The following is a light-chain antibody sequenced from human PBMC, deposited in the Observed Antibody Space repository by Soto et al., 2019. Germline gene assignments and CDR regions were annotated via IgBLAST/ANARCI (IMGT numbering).Light chain of an antibody. Sequence: DVHMTQPPTTLSASVGDRVTITCRASQSISRRLPWYQQKPGKAPKFLTYDASSLESGVPSRFSGSGSGTDFTLTISSLQPDDFATYYCQQYNNFPWTFGQGTKV. J-gene: IGKJ1*01. CDR2: DAS. CDR1: QSISRR. CDR3: QQYNNFPWT. V-gene: IGKV1-5*01.